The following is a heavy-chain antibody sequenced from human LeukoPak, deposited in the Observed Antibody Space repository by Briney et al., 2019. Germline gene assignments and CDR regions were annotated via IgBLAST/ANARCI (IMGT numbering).Heavy chain of an antibody. V-gene: IGHV3-23*01. D-gene: IGHD3-22*01. Sequence: PGGSLRLSCAASGFTFSSYAMSWVRQAPGKGLEWVSAISGSGGSTHYADSVKGRFTISRDNSKNTLYLQMNSLRAEDTAVYYCAKDLAITMIVVGLFDYWGQGTLVTVSS. CDR3: AKDLAITMIVVGLFDY. CDR1: GFTFSSYA. CDR2: ISGSGGST. J-gene: IGHJ4*02.